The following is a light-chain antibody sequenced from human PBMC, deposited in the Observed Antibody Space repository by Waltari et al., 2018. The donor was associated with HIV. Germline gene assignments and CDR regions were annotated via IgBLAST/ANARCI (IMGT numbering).Light chain of an antibody. V-gene: IGLV3-1*01. CDR3: QAWDSSTVV. CDR1: KLGDKY. J-gene: IGLJ2*01. Sequence: SYELTQPPSVSVSPGQTASITCSGDKLGDKYACWYHQKPGQSPVLVIYQDSQRPSGIPWRFSGSNSGNTATLTISGTQAMDEADYYCQAWDSSTVVFGGGTKLTVL. CDR2: QDS.